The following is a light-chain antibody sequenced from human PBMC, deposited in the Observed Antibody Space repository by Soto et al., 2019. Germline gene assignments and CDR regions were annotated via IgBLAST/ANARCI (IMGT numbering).Light chain of an antibody. CDR1: QSLLHGTGNTY. J-gene: IGKJ4*01. CDR3: MQALSAPLT. V-gene: IGKV2-28*01. CDR2: FAS. Sequence: IVMTQSPLSLPVSPGEPASISCRSSQSLLHGTGNTYLDRYVQKPGQSPQLLIYFASNRASGVPARFSHSASGLNVALKISRVHTEDVGVYYCMQALSAPLTFGGGTKVEIK.